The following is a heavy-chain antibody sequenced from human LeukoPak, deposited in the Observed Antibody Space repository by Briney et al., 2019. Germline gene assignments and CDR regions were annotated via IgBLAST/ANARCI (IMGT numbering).Heavy chain of an antibody. V-gene: IGHV3-30*02. CDR3: AKAGVPAGSPFNDAFDI. CDR2: IRYDGSNK. CDR1: GFTFSSYG. D-gene: IGHD3-10*01. J-gene: IGHJ3*02. Sequence: PGGSLRLSCAASGFTFSSYGMHWVRQAPGKGLEWVAFIRYDGSNKYYADSVKGRFTISRDNSENTLYLQMNSLRAEDTAVYYCAKAGVPAGSPFNDAFDIWGQGTMVTVSS.